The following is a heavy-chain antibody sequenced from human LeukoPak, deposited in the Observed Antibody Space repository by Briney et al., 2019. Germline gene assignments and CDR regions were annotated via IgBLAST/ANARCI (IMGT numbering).Heavy chain of an antibody. CDR2: ISPDSGVT. CDR3: ARVGKGYSQYYFDY. Sequence: GASVKVSCKASGYTFTDYYIHWVRQAPGQGLECMGWISPDSGVTNYAQKSQGRVTMTRDTSISTAYMELSRLTSDDTAVYYCARVGKGYSQYYFDYWGQGTLVTVSS. CDR1: GYTFTDYY. D-gene: IGHD4-23*01. J-gene: IGHJ4*02. V-gene: IGHV1-2*02.